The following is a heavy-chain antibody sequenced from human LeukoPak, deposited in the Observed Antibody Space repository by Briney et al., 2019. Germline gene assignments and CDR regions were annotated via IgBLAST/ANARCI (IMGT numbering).Heavy chain of an antibody. CDR2: MNPNSGNT. CDR3: ARRTITMVRGEGHDAFDI. D-gene: IGHD3-10*01. V-gene: IGHV1-8*01. Sequence: ASVKVSCKASGYTFTSYDINWVRQATGQGLEWMGWMNPNSGNTGYAQKFQGRVTMTTDTSTSTAYMELRSLRSDDTAVYYCARRTITMVRGEGHDAFDIWGQGTMVTVSS. J-gene: IGHJ3*02. CDR1: GYTFTSYD.